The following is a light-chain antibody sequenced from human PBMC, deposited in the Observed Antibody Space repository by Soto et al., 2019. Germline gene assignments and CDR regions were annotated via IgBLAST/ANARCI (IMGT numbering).Light chain of an antibody. CDR1: QSVSSN. Sequence: ETVMTQSPATLSVSPGERATLSCRASQSVSSNLAWYQQKPGQPPRLLIYAASTRATGIPARLSGSGSGTEFTLTISSLLSEDFAVYYCQQYNDWPRTFGQGTKVDIK. J-gene: IGKJ1*01. CDR2: AAS. CDR3: QQYNDWPRT. V-gene: IGKV3-15*01.